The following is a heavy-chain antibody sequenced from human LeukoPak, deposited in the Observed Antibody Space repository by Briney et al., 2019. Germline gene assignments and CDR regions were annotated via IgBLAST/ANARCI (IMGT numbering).Heavy chain of an antibody. J-gene: IGHJ4*02. D-gene: IGHD5-12*01. Sequence: SETLSLTCTVSGGSISSSSYYWGWIRQPPGKGLEWIGSIYYSGSTYYNPSLKSRVTISVDTSKNQFSLQLNSVTPEDTAVYYCAREGATTSPAYYFDYWGQGTLVTVSS. CDR2: IYYSGST. CDR1: GGSISSSSYY. V-gene: IGHV4-39*02. CDR3: AREGATTSPAYYFDY.